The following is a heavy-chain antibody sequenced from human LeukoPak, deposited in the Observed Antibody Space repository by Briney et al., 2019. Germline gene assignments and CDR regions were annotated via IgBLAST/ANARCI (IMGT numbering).Heavy chain of an antibody. D-gene: IGHD3-10*01. CDR3: ARDQVAPIITMVRGVISAFDI. CDR2: IIPIFGTA. J-gene: IGHJ3*02. CDR1: GYTFTSYD. Sequence: SVKVSCKASGYTFTSYDINWVRQAPGQGLEWMGGIIPIFGTANYAQKFQGRVTITTDESTSTAYMELSSLRSEDTAVYYCARDQVAPIITMVRGVISAFDIWGQGTMVTVSS. V-gene: IGHV1-69*05.